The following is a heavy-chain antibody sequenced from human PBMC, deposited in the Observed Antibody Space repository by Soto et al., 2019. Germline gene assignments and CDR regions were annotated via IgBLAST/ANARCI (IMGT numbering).Heavy chain of an antibody. CDR3: TTDGGGSGWRY. V-gene: IGHV3-15*07. D-gene: IGHD6-19*01. J-gene: IGHJ4*02. CDR2: VKSKTDGGTT. Sequence: EVQLVESGGGLVKPGGSLRLSCAASGFTLRNAQMHWVRQAPGKGLEWVGRVKSKTDGGTTDYAAPVKGKFTISGDDSKDTVYLQMNSLKADDTAVYYCTTDGGGSGWRYWGQGTLVPVSS. CDR1: GFTLRNAQ.